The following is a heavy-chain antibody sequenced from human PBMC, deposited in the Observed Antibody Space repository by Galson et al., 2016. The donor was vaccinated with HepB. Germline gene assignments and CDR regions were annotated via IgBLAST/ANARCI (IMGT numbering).Heavy chain of an antibody. V-gene: IGHV3-53*01. CDR3: ARDQGFRNGMNV. CDR2: SYGDGST. Sequence: SLRLSCAASGFIVSNDYMNWVRQAPGKGLEWLSVSYGDGSTYYAESVRGRFTISRDNSKNSVFLQMNSLRAEDTAVYYCARDQGFRNGMNVWGQGTTVTVSS. CDR1: GFIVSNDY. J-gene: IGHJ6*02.